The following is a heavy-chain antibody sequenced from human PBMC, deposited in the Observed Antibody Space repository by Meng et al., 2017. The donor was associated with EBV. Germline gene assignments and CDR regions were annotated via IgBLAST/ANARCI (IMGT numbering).Heavy chain of an antibody. CDR2: IYWDDDK. D-gene: IGHD1-26*01. CDR3: AHSRVGATEFDY. V-gene: IGHV2-5*02. Sequence: QSTWKECGPTRGKPTQTLTLTCTFSGFSLSTSGVGVGWIRQPPGKTLEWLALIYWDDDKRYSPSLKSRLTITKDTSKNQVVLTMTNMDPVDTATYYCAHSRVGATEFDYWGQGTLVTVSS. CDR1: GFSLSTSGVG. J-gene: IGHJ4*02.